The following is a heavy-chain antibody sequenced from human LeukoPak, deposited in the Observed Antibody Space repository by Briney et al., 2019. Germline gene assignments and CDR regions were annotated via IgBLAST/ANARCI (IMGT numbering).Heavy chain of an antibody. Sequence: GGSLRLSCATSGFPFSSYYMTWVRQAPGKGLEWLAHLREGGTERYNVDSVRGRFTISRDNARNALYLQMDSLRTEDTAVYYCARDSGWYRFDHWGQGTLVSVSS. CDR2: LREGGTER. J-gene: IGHJ4*02. CDR1: GFPFSSYY. D-gene: IGHD6-13*01. CDR3: ARDSGWYRFDH. V-gene: IGHV3-7*03.